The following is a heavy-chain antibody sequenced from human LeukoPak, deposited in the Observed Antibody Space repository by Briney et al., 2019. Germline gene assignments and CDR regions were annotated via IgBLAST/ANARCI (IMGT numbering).Heavy chain of an antibody. J-gene: IGHJ4*02. D-gene: IGHD1-1*01. Sequence: GGSLRLSCAPSGVIFNNYPMSCVREAPGKGLEWVSAICDNGVDTKYAASVKGRFTVSRDNSKNTLYLQMNSLRVEDTAIYYCGRDWKLDYWGQGTLGTVSS. CDR3: GRDWKLDY. CDR1: GVIFNNYP. V-gene: IGHV3-23*01. CDR2: ICDNGVDT.